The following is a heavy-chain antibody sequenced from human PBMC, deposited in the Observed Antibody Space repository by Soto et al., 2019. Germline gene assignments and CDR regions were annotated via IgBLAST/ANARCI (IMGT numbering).Heavy chain of an antibody. CDR1: GYTFTSYD. D-gene: IGHD1-1*01. CDR3: ARRAETNGWNGFGADKYYFDF. Sequence: SVKVSCKASGYTFTSYDINWVRQATGQGLEWMGWMNPNSGNTGYAQKFQGRVTMTRNTSISTAYMELSSLRSEDTAVYYCARRAETNGWNGFGADKYYFDFWGQGTLVTVSS. CDR2: MNPNSGNT. J-gene: IGHJ4*02. V-gene: IGHV1-8*01.